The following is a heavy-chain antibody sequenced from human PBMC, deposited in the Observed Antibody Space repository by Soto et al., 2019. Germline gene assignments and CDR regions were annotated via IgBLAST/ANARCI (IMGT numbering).Heavy chain of an antibody. D-gene: IGHD3-3*01. CDR1: GYTFTSYG. Sequence: ASVKVSCKASGYTFTSYGISWVRQAPGQGLEWLGWISAYNGNTNYAQKLQGRVTMTTGTSTGTAYMELRSLRSDDTAVYYCAREGRDFWSGYYSDLDAFDIWGQGTMVTVSS. CDR3: AREGRDFWSGYYSDLDAFDI. CDR2: ISAYNGNT. J-gene: IGHJ3*02. V-gene: IGHV1-18*01.